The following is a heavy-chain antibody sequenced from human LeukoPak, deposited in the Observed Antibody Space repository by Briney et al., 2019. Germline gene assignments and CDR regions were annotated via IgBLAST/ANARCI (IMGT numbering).Heavy chain of an antibody. D-gene: IGHD4-11*01. Sequence: GASVKVSCKASGGTFSSYAISWVRQAPGQGLEWMGGIIPIFGTANYAQKFQGRVTITADESTSTAYMELSSLRSEDTAVYYCARAGDYSNYYSYYYMDVWGKGTTVTVSS. CDR2: IIPIFGTA. CDR1: GGTFSSYA. CDR3: ARAGDYSNYYSYYYMDV. J-gene: IGHJ6*03. V-gene: IGHV1-69*13.